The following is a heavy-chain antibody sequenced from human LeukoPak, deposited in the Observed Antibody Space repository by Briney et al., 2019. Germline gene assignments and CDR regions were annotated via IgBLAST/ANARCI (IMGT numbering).Heavy chain of an antibody. J-gene: IGHJ4*02. CDR3: ARDSGVTAIND. D-gene: IGHD2-21*02. CDR1: GDSINRNY. CDR2: IHYSGTT. V-gene: IGHV4-59*12. Sequence: PSETLSLTCSVSGDSINRNYWSWIRQPPGKGLEWIGYIHYSGTTYYNPSLKSRVAITVDTSKNQFSLRVYSVTAADTAVYYCARDSGVTAINDWGQGTLVTVSS.